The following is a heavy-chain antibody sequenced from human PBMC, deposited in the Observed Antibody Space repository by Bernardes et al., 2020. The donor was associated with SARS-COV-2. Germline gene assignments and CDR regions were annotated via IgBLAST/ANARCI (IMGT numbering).Heavy chain of an antibody. V-gene: IGHV1-2*02. Sequence: ASVKVSCKASGYPFTGYYMHWVRQAPGQGLEWMGWINPNSGGTNYAQKFQGRVTMTRDTSISTAYMELSRLRSDDTAVYYCAIPPTNYDRYRMDDWGQGPTVTV. CDR2: INPNSGGT. CDR3: AIPPTNYDRYRMDD. CDR1: GYPFTGYY. J-gene: IGHJ6*02. D-gene: IGHD3-22*01.